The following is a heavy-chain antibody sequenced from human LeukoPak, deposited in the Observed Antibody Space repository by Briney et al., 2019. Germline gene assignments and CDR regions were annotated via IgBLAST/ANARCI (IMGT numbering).Heavy chain of an antibody. CDR2: IGIAGDT. CDR1: GFTFTNYD. J-gene: IGHJ4*02. D-gene: IGHD2-2*02. V-gene: IGHV3-13*04. CDR3: GGAIWGRNY. Sequence: GGSLRLSCKASGFTFTNYDMHWVRQATGKGLEWVSGIGIAGDTYYPGSVKGRFTISRENAKNSLYLQMNSRAVGETGVYYCGGAIWGRNYWGQGTLVTVSS.